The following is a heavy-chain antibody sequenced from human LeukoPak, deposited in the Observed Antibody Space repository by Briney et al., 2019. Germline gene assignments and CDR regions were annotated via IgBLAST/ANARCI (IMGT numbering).Heavy chain of an antibody. CDR2: INHSGST. D-gene: IGHD4-17*01. J-gene: IGHJ4*02. V-gene: IGHV4-34*01. Sequence: SETLSLTCAVYGESFSGYYWSWIRQPPGKGLEWIGEINHSGSTNYNPSLKSRVTISVDTSKNQFSLKLSSVTAADTAVYYCARATVTYYFDYWGQGTLVTVSS. CDR3: ARATVTYYFDY. CDR1: GESFSGYY.